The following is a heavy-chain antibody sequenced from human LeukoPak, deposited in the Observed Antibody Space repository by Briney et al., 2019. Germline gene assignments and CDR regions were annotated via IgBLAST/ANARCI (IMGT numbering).Heavy chain of an antibody. J-gene: IGHJ5*02. Sequence: ASVKVSCKASGYTFTGYYMHWVRQAPGQGLEWMGWIDPNSGGTNYAQKFQGRVTMTRDTSISTAYMEVSRLRSDDTAVYYCARVARIFGQANWFDPWGQGTLVTVSS. CDR2: IDPNSGGT. CDR1: GYTFTGYY. V-gene: IGHV1-2*02. CDR3: ARVARIFGQANWFDP. D-gene: IGHD2-15*01.